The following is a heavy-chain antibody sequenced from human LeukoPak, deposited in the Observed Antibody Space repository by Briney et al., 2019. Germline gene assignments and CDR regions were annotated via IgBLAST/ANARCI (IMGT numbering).Heavy chain of an antibody. CDR1: GFTFSSYA. CDR2: ISGSGAAT. J-gene: IGHJ2*01. Sequence: PGGSLRLSCEASGFTFSSYAMNWVRQAPGQGLEWVLGISGSGAATYYADSVKGRLTIPRDNSKNTLYLQMNSLRAEDTAVYHCAKSVLQSGSYHWYFDLWGRGTLVTVSP. V-gene: IGHV3-23*01. D-gene: IGHD1-26*01. CDR3: AKSVLQSGSYHWYFDL.